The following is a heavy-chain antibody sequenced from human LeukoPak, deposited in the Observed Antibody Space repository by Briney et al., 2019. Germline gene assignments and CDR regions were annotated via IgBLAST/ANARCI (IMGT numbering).Heavy chain of an antibody. D-gene: IGHD3-10*01. CDR1: GGSISSSSCY. CDR3: ARHKEVLLWFGELSGTWFDP. J-gene: IGHJ5*02. V-gene: IGHV4-39*01. CDR2: IYYSGST. Sequence: SETLSLTCTVSGGSISSSSCYWGWIRQPPGKGLEWIGSIYYSGSTYYNPSLKSRVTISVDTSKSQFSLKLSSVTAADTAVYYCARHKEVLLWFGELSGTWFDPWGQGTLVTVSS.